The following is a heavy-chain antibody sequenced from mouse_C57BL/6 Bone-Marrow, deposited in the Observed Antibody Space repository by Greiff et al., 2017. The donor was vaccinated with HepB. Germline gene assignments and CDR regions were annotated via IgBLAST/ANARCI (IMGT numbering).Heavy chain of an antibody. V-gene: IGHV1-53*01. Sequence: VQLQQPGTELVKPGASVKLSCKASGYTFTSYWMHWVKQRPGQGLEWIGNINPSNGGTNYNEKFKSKATLTVDKSSSTAYMQLNSLTSEDSAVYYGAKYGGDDRRRYWFAYWGQGTLVTVSA. CDR3: AKYGGDDRRRYWFAY. CDR2: INPSNGGT. J-gene: IGHJ3*01. CDR1: GYTFTSYW. D-gene: IGHD1-1*01.